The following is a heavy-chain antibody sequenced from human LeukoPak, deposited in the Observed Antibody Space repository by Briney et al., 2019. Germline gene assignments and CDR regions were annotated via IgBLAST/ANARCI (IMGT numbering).Heavy chain of an antibody. CDR2: MYYSGST. CDR1: GGSISSYY. V-gene: IGHV4-59*01. D-gene: IGHD2-15*01. Sequence: PSETLSLTCTVSGGSISSYYWSWLRQPPGKGLEWLGYMYYSGSTNYNPSLKSRVTISVDTSKNQFSLKLSSVTAADTAVYYCARVFGYCSGGSCDNYFDYWGQGTLVTVSS. J-gene: IGHJ4*02. CDR3: ARVFGYCSGGSCDNYFDY.